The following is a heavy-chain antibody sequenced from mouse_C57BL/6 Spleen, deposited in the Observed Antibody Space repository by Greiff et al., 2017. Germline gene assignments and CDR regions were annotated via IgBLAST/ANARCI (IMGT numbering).Heavy chain of an antibody. CDR1: GFTFSDYG. V-gene: IGHV5-17*01. CDR3: ARVLGLYFDY. Sequence: EVQLVESGGGLVKPGGSLKLSCAASGFTFSDYGMHWVRQAPEKGLEWVAYISSGSSTIYYADTVKGRFTISRDNAKNTLFLQMTSLRSEDTAMYYCARVLGLYFDYWGQGTTLTVSS. CDR2: ISSGSSTI. D-gene: IGHD4-1*01. J-gene: IGHJ2*01.